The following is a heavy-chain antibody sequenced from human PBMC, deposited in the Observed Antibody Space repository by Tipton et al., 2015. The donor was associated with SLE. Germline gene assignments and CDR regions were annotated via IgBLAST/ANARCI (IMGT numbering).Heavy chain of an antibody. J-gene: IGHJ4*02. V-gene: IGHV4-4*07. D-gene: IGHD2-2*01. CDR1: GCSISSYY. Sequence: TLSLTCTVSGCSISSYYWSWIRQPAGKGLEWIGRIYASGTTNYSPSLKSRVTMSVDTSKNQFSLKLNSVTAADTAVYYCARGYCNSTSCSPGDYWGQGTLVTVSS. CDR3: ARGYCNSTSCSPGDY. CDR2: IYASGTT.